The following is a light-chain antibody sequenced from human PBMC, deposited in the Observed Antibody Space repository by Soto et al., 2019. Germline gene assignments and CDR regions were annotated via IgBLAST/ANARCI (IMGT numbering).Light chain of an antibody. CDR1: QTISNS. Sequence: DIQMTQSPSSLSASVGDRVTITCRATQTISNSLNWYQQRPGKAPNLLIYGTSTLQGRVPSRFSGSGSGTDFTLTISSLQPEDFATYYCQQSYSTPPWTFGQGTKVEIK. V-gene: IGKV1-39*01. CDR2: GTS. CDR3: QQSYSTPPWT. J-gene: IGKJ1*01.